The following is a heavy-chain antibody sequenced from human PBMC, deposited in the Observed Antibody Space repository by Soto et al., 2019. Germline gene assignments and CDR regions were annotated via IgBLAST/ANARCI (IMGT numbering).Heavy chain of an antibody. CDR3: ASLYYYDSSEHYFDY. Sequence: SVKVSCKASGGTFSSYAISWVRQAPGQGLEWMGGIIPIFGTANYAQKFQGRVTITADESTSTAYMELSSLRSEGTAVYYCASLYYYDSSEHYFDYWGQGTLVTVSS. D-gene: IGHD3-22*01. V-gene: IGHV1-69*13. J-gene: IGHJ4*02. CDR2: IIPIFGTA. CDR1: GGTFSSYA.